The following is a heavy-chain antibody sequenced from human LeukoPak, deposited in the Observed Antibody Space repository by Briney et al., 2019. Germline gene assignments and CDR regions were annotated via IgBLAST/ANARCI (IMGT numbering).Heavy chain of an antibody. CDR3: ARGPHSIRTRYSDY. J-gene: IGHJ4*02. D-gene: IGHD3/OR15-3a*01. CDR1: GYTFTFYA. CDR2: ISAYNGNT. V-gene: IGHV1-18*01. Sequence: GASVKVSCKASGYTFTFYAITWVRQAPGQGLEWMGWISAYNGNTNYAQNLQDRVTMTTDTSTTTAYMELRSLRSDDTAMYYCARGPHSIRTRYSDYWGQGTLVTVSS.